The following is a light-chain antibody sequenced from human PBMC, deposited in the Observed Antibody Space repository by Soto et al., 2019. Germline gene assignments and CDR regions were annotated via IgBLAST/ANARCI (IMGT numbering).Light chain of an antibody. Sequence: DIQMTQSPSSLPASVGDRVTITCRANQGISSWLAWYQQKPGKAPNLLIYDASTLERGGPPGFSGSGSGTEFTLTISSLQPDDSATYYCQQYNSYPYTFGQGTRLEIK. CDR1: QGISSW. CDR2: DAS. J-gene: IGKJ5*01. V-gene: IGKV1-5*01. CDR3: QQYNSYPYT.